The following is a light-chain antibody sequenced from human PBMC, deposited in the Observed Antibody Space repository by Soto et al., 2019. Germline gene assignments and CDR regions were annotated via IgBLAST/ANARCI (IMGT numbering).Light chain of an antibody. J-gene: IGKJ2*01. CDR2: GAS. CDR3: QHFGSRT. V-gene: IGKV3-20*01. Sequence: EIVLTQSPGTLSLSPGERATLSCRASQSVSSTDLAWYQQKPGQAPKLLLYGASSRATGIPDRFSGGGSGTDLALTISRRGREDYAVYSCQHFGSRTFSQGTKLEIK. CDR1: QSVSSTD.